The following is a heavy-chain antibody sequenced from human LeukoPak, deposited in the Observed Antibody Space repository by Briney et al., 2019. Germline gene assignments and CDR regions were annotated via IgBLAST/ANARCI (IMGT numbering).Heavy chain of an antibody. CDR1: GGSFSGYY. J-gene: IGHJ4*02. Sequence: PSETLSLTCAVYGGSFSGYYWSWIRLPPGKGLEWIGEINHSGSTNYNPSLKSRVTISVDTSKNQFSLKLSSVTAADTAVYYCAAYYYDSSGDYVREYYFDYWGQGTLVTVSS. V-gene: IGHV4-34*01. D-gene: IGHD3-22*01. CDR2: INHSGST. CDR3: AAYYYDSSGDYVREYYFDY.